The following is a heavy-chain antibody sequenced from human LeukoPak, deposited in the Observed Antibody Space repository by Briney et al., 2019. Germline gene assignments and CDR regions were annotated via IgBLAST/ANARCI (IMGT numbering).Heavy chain of an antibody. Sequence: GAPVKVSCKASGYTFTGYYMHWVRQAPGQGLEWMGWINPNSGGTNYAKKFQGRVTMTRDTSISTAYMELSNLRSDDTAVYSCARSNYYDSSGSDYWGQGTLVTVSS. CDR2: INPNSGGT. CDR3: ARSNYYDSSGSDY. CDR1: GYTFTGYY. D-gene: IGHD3-22*01. J-gene: IGHJ4*02. V-gene: IGHV1-2*02.